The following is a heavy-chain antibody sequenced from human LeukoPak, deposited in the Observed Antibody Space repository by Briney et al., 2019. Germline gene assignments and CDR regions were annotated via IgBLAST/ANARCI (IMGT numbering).Heavy chain of an antibody. CDR1: GYTFTGYY. CDR3: ARDWSVGIRDDY. CDR2: IYPNSGGT. Sequence: ASGKVSCKASGYTFTGYYIHWVRQAPGQGLEWMGWIYPNSGGTNYARKFRGGVTMTRDTSITTAYMELSRLRSDDTAVYYCARDWSVGIRDDYWGQGTLVTVSS. J-gene: IGHJ4*02. V-gene: IGHV1-2*02. D-gene: IGHD3-3*01.